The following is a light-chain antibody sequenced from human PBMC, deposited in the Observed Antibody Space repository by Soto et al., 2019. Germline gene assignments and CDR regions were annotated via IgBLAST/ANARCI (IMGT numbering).Light chain of an antibody. Sequence: EIVMTQSPATLSVSPGERATLSCRASQSVSSNLAWYQQKPGQAPRLLIYSASTRASGIPARVSGSGSGTEFTLTISSLQSEDFAVYYCQQYNNWPPITFGPGTRLEIK. CDR1: QSVSSN. V-gene: IGKV3-15*01. CDR2: SAS. CDR3: QQYNNWPPIT. J-gene: IGKJ5*01.